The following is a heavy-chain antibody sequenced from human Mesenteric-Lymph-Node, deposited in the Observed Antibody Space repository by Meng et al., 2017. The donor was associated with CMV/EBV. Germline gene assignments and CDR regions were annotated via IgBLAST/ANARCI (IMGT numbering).Heavy chain of an antibody. CDR3: AIDSFDY. CDR2: ISAYNDNT. J-gene: IGHJ4*02. CDR1: GYTFTSYG. Sequence: ASVKVSCKASGYTFTSYGITWVRQAPGQGLEWMGWISAYNDNTNYAQRLQGRVTMTTDTSTSTAYMELRSLKSDDTAFYYCAIDSFDYWGQGTLVTVSS. V-gene: IGHV1-18*01.